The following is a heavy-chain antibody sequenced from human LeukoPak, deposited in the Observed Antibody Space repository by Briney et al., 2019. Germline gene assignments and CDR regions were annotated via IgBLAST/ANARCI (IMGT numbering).Heavy chain of an antibody. CDR2: IYSGGST. CDR3: ARGVTTSWFDP. D-gene: IGHD1/OR15-1a*01. V-gene: IGHV3-53*01. J-gene: IGHJ5*02. CDR1: GFTVSSDY. Sequence: GGSLRLSCAASGFTVSSDYMNWVRQAPGKGLEWVSVIYSGGSTYYADSVKGRFIISRDNSKNTLFLQMNSLRAEDTAVYYCARGVTTSWFDPWGQGTLVTVSS.